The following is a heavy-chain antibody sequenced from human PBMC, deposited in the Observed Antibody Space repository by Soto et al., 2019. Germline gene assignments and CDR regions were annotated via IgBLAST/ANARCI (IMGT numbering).Heavy chain of an antibody. Sequence: SETLSLTCTVSGGSISSYYWSWIRQPPGKGLEWIGYIYYSGGTNYNPSLKSRVTISVDTSKNQFSLKLSSVTAADTAVYYCARQVGATTFVDYWGQGTLVTVSS. CDR2: IYYSGGT. J-gene: IGHJ4*02. CDR3: ARQVGATTFVDY. V-gene: IGHV4-59*01. D-gene: IGHD1-26*01. CDR1: GGSISSYY.